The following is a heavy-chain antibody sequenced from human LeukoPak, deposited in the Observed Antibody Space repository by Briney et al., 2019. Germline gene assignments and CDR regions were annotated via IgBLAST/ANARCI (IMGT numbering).Heavy chain of an antibody. CDR2: IWYDGSNK. CDR3: ARDGYYYDSSGYTIYFDY. Sequence: PGGSLRLSCAASGFTFSNYAMHWVRQAPGKGLEWVAVIWYDGSNKFYADSAKGRFTVSRDNSKNTLYLQMNSLRAEDTAVYYCARDGYYYDSSGYTIYFDYWGQGTLVTVSS. D-gene: IGHD3-22*01. J-gene: IGHJ4*02. CDR1: GFTFSNYA. V-gene: IGHV3-33*01.